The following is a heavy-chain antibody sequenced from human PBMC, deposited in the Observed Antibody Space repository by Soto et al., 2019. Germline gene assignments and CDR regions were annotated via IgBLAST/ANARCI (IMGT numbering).Heavy chain of an antibody. CDR2: IYYSGST. CDR1: GGSISSSSYY. Sequence: QLQLQESGPGLVKPSETLSLTCTVSGGSISSSSYYWGWIRQPPGKGLGWIGSIYYSGSTYYNPSLKSRVTISVDASKSQFSLKLSSVTAADTAVYYGARLYYYDSSCYYLVAFDIWGQGTMVTVSS. D-gene: IGHD3-22*01. J-gene: IGHJ3*02. V-gene: IGHV4-39*01. CDR3: ARLYYYDSSCYYLVAFDI.